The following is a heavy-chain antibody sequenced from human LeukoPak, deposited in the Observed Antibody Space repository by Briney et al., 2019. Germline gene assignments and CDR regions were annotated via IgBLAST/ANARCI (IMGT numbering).Heavy chain of an antibody. Sequence: GGSLRLSCAASGFTFSSYAMSWVRQAPGKGLEWVSAISGSGGSTYYADSVKGRFTISRDNSKNTLYLQMNSLRAEDTAVYYCAKTQDGGRYYYDRSGYTKDYWGQGTLVTVSS. CDR2: ISGSGGST. CDR1: GFTFSSYA. V-gene: IGHV3-23*01. J-gene: IGHJ4*02. D-gene: IGHD3-22*01. CDR3: AKTQDGGRYYYDRSGYTKDY.